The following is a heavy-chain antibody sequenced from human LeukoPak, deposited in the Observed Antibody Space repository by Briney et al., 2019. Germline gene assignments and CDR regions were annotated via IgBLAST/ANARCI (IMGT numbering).Heavy chain of an antibody. CDR1: GFTFSSYW. J-gene: IGHJ3*02. V-gene: IGHV3-7*01. Sequence: GGSLRLSCAASGFTFSSYWMSWVRQAPGKGLEWVANIKQEGSEKYYVDSVKGRFTISRDNAKNSLYLQMNSLRVEDTAVYYCARDRGQNDYSNYPYAFDIWGQGTMVTVSS. D-gene: IGHD4-11*01. CDR2: IKQEGSEK. CDR3: ARDRGQNDYSNYPYAFDI.